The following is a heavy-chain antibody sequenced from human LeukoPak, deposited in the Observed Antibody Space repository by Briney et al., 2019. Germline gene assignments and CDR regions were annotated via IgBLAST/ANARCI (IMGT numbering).Heavy chain of an antibody. Sequence: SETLSLTCAVYGGSFSGYYWSWIRQPPGKGLEWIGEINHSGSTNYNPSLKSRVTMSVDTSKNQFSLKLSSVTAADTAVYYCARGGIGYSYGSWFDPWGQGTLVTVSS. CDR2: INHSGST. J-gene: IGHJ5*02. CDR1: GGSFSGYY. CDR3: ARGGIGYSYGSWFDP. V-gene: IGHV4-34*01. D-gene: IGHD5-18*01.